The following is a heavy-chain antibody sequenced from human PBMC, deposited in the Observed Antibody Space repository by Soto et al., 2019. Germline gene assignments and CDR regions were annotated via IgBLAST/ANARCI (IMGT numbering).Heavy chain of an antibody. V-gene: IGHV3-7*01. Sequence: PGGSLRLSCAASGFTFRNFWMDWVRQAPGKGLEWVANINPDGSEKHYVDSVKGRFTISRDNAKNSLYLYMNSLTAEDSALYYCSRSLDSWGQGTRVTVSS. CDR1: GFTFRNFW. CDR2: INPDGSEK. CDR3: SRSLDS. J-gene: IGHJ4*02.